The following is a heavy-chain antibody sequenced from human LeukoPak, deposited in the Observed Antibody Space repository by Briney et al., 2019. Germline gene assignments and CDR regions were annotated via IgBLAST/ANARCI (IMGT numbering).Heavy chain of an antibody. V-gene: IGHV1-18*01. CDR1: GYTFTTYG. CDR3: ARERSIAARLGVSPRNAFDI. CDR2: ISPYNGNT. J-gene: IGHJ3*02. D-gene: IGHD6-6*01. Sequence: ASVKVSCKASGYTFTTYGISWVRQAPGHGLEWMGWISPYNGNTNYAQRLQGRVTLTTDTSTSTAYMELRSLRSDDTAVYYCARERSIAARLGVSPRNAFDIWGQGTMVTVSS.